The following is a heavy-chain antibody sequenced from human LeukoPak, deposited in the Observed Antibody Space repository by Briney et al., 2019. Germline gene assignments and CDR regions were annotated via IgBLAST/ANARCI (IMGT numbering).Heavy chain of an antibody. Sequence: GGSLRLSWAAPGFTLTNYGRGWGGQAQGKGREGGAKIKQDGREKYYVDSVKGRFTVSRDNAKSSLYLQMNSLRAEDTAVYYCARVQGSSGPGIFEYWGQGTLVTVSS. CDR2: IKQDGREK. V-gene: IGHV3-7*01. CDR1: GFTLTNYG. J-gene: IGHJ4*02. CDR3: ARVQGSSGPGIFEY. D-gene: IGHD6-19*01.